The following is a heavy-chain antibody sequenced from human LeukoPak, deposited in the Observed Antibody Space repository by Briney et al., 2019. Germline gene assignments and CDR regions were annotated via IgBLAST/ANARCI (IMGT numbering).Heavy chain of an antibody. V-gene: IGHV3-23*01. Sequence: GGSLRLSCAASGFTFNNYAMNWVRQAPGKGLEWVSGISGSGGSTYYADSVKGRFTISRDNFKSTLYLQMNSLRVEDTAIYYCAKDRWEIPGFFDYWGQGTLVTVSS. CDR1: GFTFNNYA. J-gene: IGHJ4*02. D-gene: IGHD1-26*01. CDR3: AKDRWEIPGFFDY. CDR2: ISGSGGST.